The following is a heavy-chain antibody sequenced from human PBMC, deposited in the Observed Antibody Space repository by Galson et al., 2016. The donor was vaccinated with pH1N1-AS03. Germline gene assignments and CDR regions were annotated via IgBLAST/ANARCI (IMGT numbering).Heavy chain of an antibody. CDR2: ISNSGGTT. D-gene: IGHD6-13*01. CDR3: AKASAAAGTRTFDY. J-gene: IGHJ4*02. V-gene: IGHV3-23*01. Sequence: SLRLSCAASGFTFSSYAMNWVRQAPGKGLEWVSAISNSGGTTYYADSVKGRFTISRDNSKNTLYLQMNSLRAEDTAVYYCAKASAAAGTRTFDYWGQGTLVIVSS. CDR1: GFTFSSYA.